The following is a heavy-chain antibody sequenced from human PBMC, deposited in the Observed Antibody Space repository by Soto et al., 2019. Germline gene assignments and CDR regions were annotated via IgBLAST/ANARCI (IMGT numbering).Heavy chain of an antibody. Sequence: QVHLVQSGAEVKRPGSSVKVSCKTSGGTFGSYSIDWVRQAPGQGLEWMGGLIPIYGTPKYSQKFQGRVSITADASSTTAYMELTSLTSGDTAQYFCVRMRKTAGARNWYDPWGKGTLVIVSS. CDR3: VRMRKTAGARNWYDP. CDR1: GGTFGSYS. V-gene: IGHV1-69*01. D-gene: IGHD6-19*01. CDR2: LIPIYGTP. J-gene: IGHJ5*02.